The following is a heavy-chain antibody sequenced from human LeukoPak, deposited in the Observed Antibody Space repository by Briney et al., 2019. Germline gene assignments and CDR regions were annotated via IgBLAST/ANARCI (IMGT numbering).Heavy chain of an antibody. V-gene: IGHV5-51*01. CDR3: ARLVSGVGNWFDP. Sequence: HGESLKISCKGSGYSFTSYWIVWVRQMPGKGLEWMGIIYPGDSDTRYSPSFQGQVTLSADKSISTAYLQWSSRKASDTAMYYCARLVSGVGNWFDPWGQGTLVTVSS. J-gene: IGHJ5*02. CDR1: GYSFTSYW. CDR2: IYPGDSDT. D-gene: IGHD1-26*01.